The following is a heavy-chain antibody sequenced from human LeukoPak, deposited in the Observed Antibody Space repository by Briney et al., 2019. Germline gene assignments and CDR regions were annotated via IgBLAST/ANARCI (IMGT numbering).Heavy chain of an antibody. Sequence: GASVKVSCKASGNTFTSYDINWVRQATGQGLEWMGWMNPNSGNTGCAQKFQGRVTMTRNTSISTAYMELSSLRSEDTAVYYCARWVVVVPAAMGDAFDIWGQGTMVTVSS. J-gene: IGHJ3*02. CDR2: MNPNSGNT. CDR1: GNTFTSYD. V-gene: IGHV1-8*02. D-gene: IGHD2-2*01. CDR3: ARWVVVVPAAMGDAFDI.